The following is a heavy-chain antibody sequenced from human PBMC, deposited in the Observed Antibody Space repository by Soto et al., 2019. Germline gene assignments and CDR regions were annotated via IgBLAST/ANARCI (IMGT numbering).Heavy chain of an antibody. CDR1: GFTFSSYA. CDR2: ISYDGSNK. V-gene: IGHV3-30-3*01. Sequence: QVQLVESGGGVVQPGRSLRFSCAASGFTFSSYAMHWVRQAPGKGLEWVAVISYDGSNKYYADSVKGRFTISRDNSKNTLYLQMNSLRAEDTAVYYCARGVITIFGIRWNFDCWGQGTLVTVSS. J-gene: IGHJ4*02. CDR3: ARGVITIFGIRWNFDC. D-gene: IGHD3-3*01.